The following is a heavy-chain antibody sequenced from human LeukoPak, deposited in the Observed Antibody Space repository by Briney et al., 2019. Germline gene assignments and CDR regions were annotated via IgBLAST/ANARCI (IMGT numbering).Heavy chain of an antibody. V-gene: IGHV4-39*01. CDR3: ARGSNSVAY. Sequence: SETLSLTCTVSGASISSNGYCWGWIRQPPGKGLEWVGTIYYSGNTYYNPSLKSRVTISVDTSKNQFSLNLSSVTAADTAVYYCARGSNSVAYWGQGTLVTVSS. CDR2: IYYSGNT. J-gene: IGHJ4*02. CDR1: GASISSNGYC. D-gene: IGHD4-23*01.